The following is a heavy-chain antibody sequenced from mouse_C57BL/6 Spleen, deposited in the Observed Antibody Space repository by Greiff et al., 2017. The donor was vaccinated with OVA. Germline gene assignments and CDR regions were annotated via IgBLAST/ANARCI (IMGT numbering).Heavy chain of an antibody. CDR1: GYTFTSYW. CDR2: IDPSDSYT. J-gene: IGHJ1*03. Sequence: QVQLQQPGAELVMPGASVKLSCKASGYTFTSYWMHWVKQRPGQGLEWIGEIDPSDSYTNYNQKFKGKSTLTVDKSSSTAYMQLSSLTSEDSAVYYWARRGVYYDYDEGGPYRYFDVWGTGTTVTVSS. D-gene: IGHD2-4*01. CDR3: ARRGVYYDYDEGGPYRYFDV. V-gene: IGHV1-69*01.